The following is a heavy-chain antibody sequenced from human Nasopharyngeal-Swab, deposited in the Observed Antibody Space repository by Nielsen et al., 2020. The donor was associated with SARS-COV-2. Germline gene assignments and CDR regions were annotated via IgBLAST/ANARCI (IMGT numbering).Heavy chain of an antibody. Sequence: ASVKVSCKASGYTFTSYDISWVRQAPGQGLEWMGWISAYNGNTNYAQKLQGRVTMTTDTSTSTAYMELRSLRSDDTAVYYCARDRGYCSSTSCYDNWFDPWGQGTLVTVSS. CDR1: GYTFTSYD. J-gene: IGHJ5*02. V-gene: IGHV1-18*01. CDR3: ARDRGYCSSTSCYDNWFDP. CDR2: ISAYNGNT. D-gene: IGHD2-2*01.